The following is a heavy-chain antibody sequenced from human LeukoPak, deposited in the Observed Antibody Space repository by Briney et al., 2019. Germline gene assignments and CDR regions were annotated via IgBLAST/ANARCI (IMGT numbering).Heavy chain of an antibody. CDR1: GFTFSSYA. CDR2: ISGSGGST. CDR3: AKSLPLYYYDSSGLTFDY. J-gene: IGHJ4*02. V-gene: IGHV3-23*01. D-gene: IGHD3-22*01. Sequence: GGSLRLSCAASGFTFSSYAMSWVRQAPGKGLEWVSAISGSGGSTYYADSVMGRFTISRDNSKNTLYLQMNSLRAEDTAVYYCAKSLPLYYYDSSGLTFDYWGQGTLVTVSS.